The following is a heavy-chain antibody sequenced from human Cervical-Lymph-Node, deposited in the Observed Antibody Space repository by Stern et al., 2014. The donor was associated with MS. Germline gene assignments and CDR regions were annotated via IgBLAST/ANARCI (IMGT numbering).Heavy chain of an antibody. Sequence: VQLVESGAEVKKPGASVKVSCKASGYTFPSYDINWVRQATGQGLEWLGCLNPNSGNTGYAQKFQGIVTMTRNASISTAYMELSSLRSEDTAVYYCASPHLGAFENWGQGTLVAVSS. CDR2: LNPNSGNT. J-gene: IGHJ4*02. V-gene: IGHV1-8*01. CDR1: GYTFPSYD. D-gene: IGHD3-10*01. CDR3: ASPHLGAFEN.